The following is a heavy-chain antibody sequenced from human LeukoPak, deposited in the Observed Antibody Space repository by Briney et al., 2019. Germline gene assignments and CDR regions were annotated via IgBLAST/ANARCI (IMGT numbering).Heavy chain of an antibody. CDR3: ARDASASLDY. D-gene: IGHD2-2*01. CDR1: GFTFGDHY. J-gene: IGHJ4*02. V-gene: IGHV3-72*01. CDR2: TKNKANSYTT. Sequence: PGGSLRLSCAASGFTFGDHYMDWVRQAPGKGLEWVSRTKNKANSYTTQYAASVKGRFTVSRDDSKNSLSLQMNNPETEDTAVYYCARDASASLDYWGQGTLVTVSS.